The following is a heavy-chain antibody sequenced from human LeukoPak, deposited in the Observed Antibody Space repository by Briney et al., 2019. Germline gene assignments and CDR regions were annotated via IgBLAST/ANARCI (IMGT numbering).Heavy chain of an antibody. CDR1: GFTFSSYA. V-gene: IGHV3-30*04. CDR3: ASPPGGY. J-gene: IGHJ4*02. CDR2: ISYDGSNK. D-gene: IGHD3-10*01. Sequence: AGGSLRLSCAASGFTFSSYAMHWVRQAPGKGLEWVAVISYDGSNKYYADSVKGRFTISRDNSKNTLYLQMNSLRAEDTAVYYCASPPGGYWGQGTLVTVSS.